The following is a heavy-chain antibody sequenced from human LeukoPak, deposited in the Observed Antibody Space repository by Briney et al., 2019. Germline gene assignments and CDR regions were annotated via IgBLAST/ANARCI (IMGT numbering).Heavy chain of an antibody. CDR3: ARDQSGGYYGYVWGWGGLIFDY. D-gene: IGHD3-16*01. Sequence: GGSLRLSCAASGFTFSSYWMSWVRQAPGKGLEWVANIKQDGSEKYYVDSVKGRFTISRDNAKNSLYLQMNSLRAEDTAVYYCARDQSGGYYGYVWGWGGLIFDYWGQGTLVTVSS. J-gene: IGHJ4*02. CDR2: IKQDGSEK. V-gene: IGHV3-7*03. CDR1: GFTFSSYW.